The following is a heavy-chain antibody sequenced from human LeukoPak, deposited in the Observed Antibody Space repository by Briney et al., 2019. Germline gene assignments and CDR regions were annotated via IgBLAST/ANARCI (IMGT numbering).Heavy chain of an antibody. CDR2: IYHSGST. CDR1: GGSISSYY. J-gene: IGHJ4*02. D-gene: IGHD6-19*01. Sequence: SETLSLTCTVSGGSISSYYWSWIRQPPGKGREWIGSIYHSGSTYYNPSLKSRVTISVDTSKNQFSLKLSSVTAADTAVYYCARHVSIAVPGGDYWGQGTLVTVSS. CDR3: ARHVSIAVPGGDY. V-gene: IGHV4-59*08.